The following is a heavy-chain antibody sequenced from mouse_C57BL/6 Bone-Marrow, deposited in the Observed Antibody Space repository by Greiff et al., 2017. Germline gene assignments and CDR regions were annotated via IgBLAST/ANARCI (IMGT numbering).Heavy chain of an antibody. D-gene: IGHD2-3*01. CDR2: INPYNGGT. CDR1: GYTFTDYY. V-gene: IGHV1-19*01. CDR3: ARDGYYDY. J-gene: IGHJ2*01. Sequence: EVKLVESGPVLVKPGASVKMSCKASGYTFTDYYMNWVKQSHGKSLEWIGVINPYNGGTSYNQKFKGKATLTVNKSSSTAYMELNSLTSEDSAVYYCARDGYYDYWGQGTTLTVPS.